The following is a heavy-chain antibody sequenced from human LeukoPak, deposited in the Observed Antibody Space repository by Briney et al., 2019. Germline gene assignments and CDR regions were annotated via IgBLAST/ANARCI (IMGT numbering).Heavy chain of an antibody. V-gene: IGHV4-39*07. Sequence: SETLSLTCTVSGGSISSSSYYWGWIRQPPGKGLEWIGSIYYSGSTYYNPSLKSRVTISVDTSKNQFSLKLSSVTAADTAVYYCARGWAARPFDIWGQGTMVTVSS. D-gene: IGHD6-6*01. CDR3: ARGWAARPFDI. J-gene: IGHJ3*02. CDR1: GGSISSSSYY. CDR2: IYYSGST.